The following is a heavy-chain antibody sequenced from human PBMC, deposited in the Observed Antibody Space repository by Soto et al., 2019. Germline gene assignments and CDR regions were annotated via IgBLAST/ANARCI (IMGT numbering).Heavy chain of an antibody. CDR2: IYHAGST. CDR3: ARVPAD. J-gene: IGHJ4*02. CDR1: GGSISSGAYS. V-gene: IGHV4-30-2*01. Sequence: QLPLQESGSGLVKPSQTLSLTYAGSGGSISSGAYSWGWIRQPPGKGLELIGYIYHAGSTSYNPSPXSXXTTPVDRSKTQFSLKLRSVTAADTAVYYCARVPADWGQGTWVTVSS.